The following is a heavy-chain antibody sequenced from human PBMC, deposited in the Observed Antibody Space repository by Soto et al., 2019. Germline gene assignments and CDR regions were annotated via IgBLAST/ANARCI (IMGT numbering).Heavy chain of an antibody. Sequence: GGSLRLSCAASGFTFTKYSLNWVRQAPGKGLEWVSAISGSGGSTYYADSVKGRFTISRDNSKNTLYLQMNSLRAEDTAVYYCAKGGDGPKESDYWGQGTLVTVSS. D-gene: IGHD3-10*01. CDR2: ISGSGGST. V-gene: IGHV3-23*01. CDR1: GFTFTKYS. CDR3: AKGGDGPKESDY. J-gene: IGHJ4*02.